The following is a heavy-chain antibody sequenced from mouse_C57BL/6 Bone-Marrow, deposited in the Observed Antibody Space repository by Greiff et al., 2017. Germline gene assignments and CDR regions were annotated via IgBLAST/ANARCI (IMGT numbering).Heavy chain of an antibody. D-gene: IGHD2-4*01. V-gene: IGHV1-64*01. CDR1: GSTFTSYW. CDR3: TRPLYYDYDAYSMDY. Sequence: QSQLHHPGAELVKPGASVQLSCKASGSTFTSYWSPWVKQRPGQGFEWIGMFHPISGSTNNNEKFKSTATLTVDTSSSKAYMQLSSLTSEDSAVYYCTRPLYYDYDAYSMDYWGQGTTVTVSS. CDR2: FHPISGST. J-gene: IGHJ4*01.